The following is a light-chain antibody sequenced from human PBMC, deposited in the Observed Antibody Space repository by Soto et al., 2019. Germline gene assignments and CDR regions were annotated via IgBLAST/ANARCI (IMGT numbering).Light chain of an antibody. CDR1: SSDIGKYTL. J-gene: IGLJ2*01. V-gene: IGLV2-14*02. CDR2: EAT. Sequence: QSALTQPASVSGSPGQSISISCTGTSSDIGKYTLVSWYQQYPGKAPKLIIYEATKRPSGVSTRFSGSKSGNTASLTIAGLQAEDEADYYCSSYTSSSTLVFGGGTKLTVL. CDR3: SSYTSSSTLV.